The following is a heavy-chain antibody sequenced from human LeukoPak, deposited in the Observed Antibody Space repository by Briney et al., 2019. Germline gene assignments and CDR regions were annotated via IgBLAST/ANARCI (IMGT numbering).Heavy chain of an antibody. Sequence: GGSLRFSCAASGFTFSSYAMSWVRQAPGKGLEWVSAISGSGGSTYYADSVKGRFTISRDNSKNTLYLQMNSLRAEGTAVYYCAKEQRNYGEIDYWGQGTLVTVSS. CDR2: ISGSGGST. V-gene: IGHV3-23*01. D-gene: IGHD4/OR15-4a*01. J-gene: IGHJ4*02. CDR3: AKEQRNYGEIDY. CDR1: GFTFSSYA.